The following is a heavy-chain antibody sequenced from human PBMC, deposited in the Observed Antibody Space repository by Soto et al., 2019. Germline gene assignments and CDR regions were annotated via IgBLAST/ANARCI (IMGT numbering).Heavy chain of an antibody. CDR3: QTRHRSQPYDF. J-gene: IGHJ4*02. V-gene: IGHV5-51*01. CDR2: IYPGDSDV. Sequence: PXESLKISCKGSGYRFTDHWIGWVRQMPGKGLEWMGVIYPGDSDVRITPSFQGQVTISVDKSINTAYLQWSSLKASDTAFYYCQTRHRSQPYDFWGQGDLVTVSS. CDR1: GYRFTDHW. D-gene: IGHD2-2*01.